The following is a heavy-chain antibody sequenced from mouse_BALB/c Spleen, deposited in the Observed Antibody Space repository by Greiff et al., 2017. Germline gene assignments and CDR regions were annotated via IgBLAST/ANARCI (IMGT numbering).Heavy chain of an antibody. CDR2: IRLKSNNYAT. Sequence: EVKVEESGGGLVQPGGSMKLSCVASGFTFSNYWMNWVRQSPEKGLEWVAEIRLKSNNYATHYAESVKGRFTISRDDSKSSVYLQMNNLRAEDTGIYYCTRDDYDGFYAMDYWGQGTSVTVSS. J-gene: IGHJ4*01. CDR1: GFTFSNYW. V-gene: IGHV6-6*02. D-gene: IGHD2-4*01. CDR3: TRDDYDGFYAMDY.